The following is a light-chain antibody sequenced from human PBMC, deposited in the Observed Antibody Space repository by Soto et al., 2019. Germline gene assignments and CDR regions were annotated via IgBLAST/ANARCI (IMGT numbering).Light chain of an antibody. J-gene: IGLJ1*01. V-gene: IGLV1-51*01. CDR3: GSWDSSLSAYV. CDR2: DDN. CDR1: SSNIGGNS. Sequence: QPPSVSASPGQKVTISCSGSSSNIGGNSVSWYQQLPGTAPKLLIYDDNKRPSGIPDRFSGSKSGTSATLGITGFQTGDEADYYCGSWDSSLSAYVFGTGTKATV.